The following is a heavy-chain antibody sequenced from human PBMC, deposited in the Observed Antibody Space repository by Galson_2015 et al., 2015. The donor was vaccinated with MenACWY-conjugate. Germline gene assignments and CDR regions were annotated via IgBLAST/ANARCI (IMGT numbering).Heavy chain of an antibody. CDR2: IDPINSNT. V-gene: IGHV5-51*01. J-gene: IGHJ6*02. D-gene: IGHD1-26*01. CDR3: ARHPPGGRGMDV. CDR1: GYSFTQYW. Sequence: QSGAEVKKPGESLKLSCTGSGYSFTQYWIAWVRQMPGKGLEWVAVIDPINSNTRYSPSLQGQVTISADESISTAYLQWSSLKASDTATYYCARHPPGGRGMDVWGRGTTVTVSS.